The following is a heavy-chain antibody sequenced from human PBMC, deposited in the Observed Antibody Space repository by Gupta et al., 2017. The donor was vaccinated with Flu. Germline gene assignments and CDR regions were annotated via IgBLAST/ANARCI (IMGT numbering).Heavy chain of an antibody. CDR2: IYYSGST. V-gene: IGHV4-31*03. CDR1: GGSISSGGYY. Sequence: QVQLQESGPGLVKPSQTLSLTCTVSGGSISSGGYYWSWIRQHPGKGLEWIGDIYYSGSTYYNPPLKSRVTISVDTSKNQFSLKLSSVTAADTAVYYCARGEGIAVRPDAGSYYYYGMDVWGQGTTVTVSS. CDR3: ARGEGIAVRPDAGSYYYYGMDV. J-gene: IGHJ6*02. D-gene: IGHD6-6*01.